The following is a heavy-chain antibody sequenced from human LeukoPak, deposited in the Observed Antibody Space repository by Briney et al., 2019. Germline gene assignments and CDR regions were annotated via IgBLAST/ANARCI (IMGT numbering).Heavy chain of an antibody. CDR3: ASLGTLVAVAGTTWLDP. D-gene: IGHD6-19*01. V-gene: IGHV3-30*03. J-gene: IGHJ5*02. CDR1: GFTFICYG. Sequence: PGGALRLPCAASGFTFICYGMHWVRQGPGEGLEGVAVISYDGSNKYYADSVKGRFTISRDNSKNTLYLQMNSLRAEDTAVYYCASLGTLVAVAGTTWLDPWGQGTLVTVSS. CDR2: ISYDGSNK.